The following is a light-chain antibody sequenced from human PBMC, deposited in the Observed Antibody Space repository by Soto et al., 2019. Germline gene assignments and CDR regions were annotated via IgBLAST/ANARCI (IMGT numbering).Light chain of an antibody. V-gene: IGKV3D-20*02. Sequence: EIVLTQSPGTLSLSPGERATRSCRASQSVSNNYLAWYQQKPGQAPRLLIYGASNRATGIPDRFSGSGSGTDFTLTISSLEPEDFAVYYCQQRSNWPPWTFGHGTKVNIK. CDR1: QSVSNNY. CDR2: GAS. J-gene: IGKJ1*01. CDR3: QQRSNWPPWT.